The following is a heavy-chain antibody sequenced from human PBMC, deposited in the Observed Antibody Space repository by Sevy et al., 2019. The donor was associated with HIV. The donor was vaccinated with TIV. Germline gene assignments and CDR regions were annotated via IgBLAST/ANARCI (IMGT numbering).Heavy chain of an antibody. Sequence: GGSLRLSCAASGFTFSSYAMSWVRQAPGKGLEWVSAISGSGGSTYYADSVKGRFTISRDNSKNTLYLQMSSLRAEDTAVYYCAKDPDYYDSSGYPGIEDYWGQGTLVTVSS. CDR2: ISGSGGST. CDR3: AKDPDYYDSSGYPGIEDY. J-gene: IGHJ4*02. V-gene: IGHV3-23*01. CDR1: GFTFSSYA. D-gene: IGHD3-22*01.